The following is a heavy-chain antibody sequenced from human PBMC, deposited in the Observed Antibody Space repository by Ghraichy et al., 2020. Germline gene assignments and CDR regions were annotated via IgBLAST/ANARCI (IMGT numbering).Heavy chain of an antibody. CDR3: ATKGYEVQGVETNRMGAFDI. D-gene: IGHD3-10*01. V-gene: IGHV3-9*01. CDR2: ISWSSGNI. J-gene: IGHJ3*02. CDR1: GFTFDDYA. Sequence: GGSLRLSCAASGFTFDDYAMHWVRQAPGKGLEWVSGISWSSGNIGYADSVKGRFTISRDNAKNSLYLQMNSLRAEDTALYYCATKGYEVQGVETNRMGAFDIWGQGTMVTVSS.